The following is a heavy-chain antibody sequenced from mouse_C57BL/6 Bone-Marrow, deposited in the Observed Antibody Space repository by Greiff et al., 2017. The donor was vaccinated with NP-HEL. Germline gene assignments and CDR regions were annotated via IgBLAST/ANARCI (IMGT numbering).Heavy chain of an antibody. J-gene: IGHJ1*03. Sequence: QVQLQQPGAELVKPGASVKMSCKASGYTFTSYWMHWVKQRPGRGLEWIGRIDPNSGGTKYNEKFKSKATLTVDKPSSTAYMQLSSLTSEDSAVYYCASGEISGSNYDWYFDVWGTGTTVTVSS. CDR1: GYTFTSYW. V-gene: IGHV1-72*01. CDR3: ASGEISGSNYDWYFDV. D-gene: IGHD1-1*01. CDR2: IDPNSGGT.